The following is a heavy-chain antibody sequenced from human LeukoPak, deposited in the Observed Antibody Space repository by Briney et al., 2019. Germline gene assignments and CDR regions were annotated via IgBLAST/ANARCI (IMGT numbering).Heavy chain of an antibody. J-gene: IGHJ4*02. CDR3: ARLELGASWY. Sequence: SETLSLTCTVSGGSISSGGYYWSWIRQHPGKGLEWIGYIYYSGSTYYNPSLKSRVTISVDTSKNQFSLKLSSVTAADTAVYYCARLELGASWYWGQGTLVTVSS. D-gene: IGHD1-26*01. CDR2: IYYSGST. CDR1: GGSISSGGYY. V-gene: IGHV4-31*03.